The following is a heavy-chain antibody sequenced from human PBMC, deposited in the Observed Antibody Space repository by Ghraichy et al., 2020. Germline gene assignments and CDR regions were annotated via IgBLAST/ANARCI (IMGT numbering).Heavy chain of an antibody. V-gene: IGHV3-30*02. CDR2: IRFDGSNK. D-gene: IGHD4-17*01. CDR3: AKDIGRTTVTPYYVDN. J-gene: IGHJ4*02. Sequence: GGSLRLSCAASGFTFSSYGMHWVRQAPGKGLEWVAFIRFDGSNKYYADSVKGRFTISRDNSKNTLYLQMNSLRAEDTAVYYCAKDIGRTTVTPYYVDNWGQGTLVTVSS. CDR1: GFTFSSYG.